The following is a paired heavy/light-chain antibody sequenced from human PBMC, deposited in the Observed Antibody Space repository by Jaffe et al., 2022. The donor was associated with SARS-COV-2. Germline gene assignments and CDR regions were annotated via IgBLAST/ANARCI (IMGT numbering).Heavy chain of an antibody. D-gene: IGHD3-10*01. Sequence: EVQVVEWGGGLALPGQSLRLSCTTSGFSFGDYPVGWFRQAPGKGLEWIGFIMARAHGGTTAYGASLGDRFTISRDDSNRIASLQINGLKIDDTAVYHCAAPYSYASGICAWGQGTLVTVSS. V-gene: IGHV3-49*03. CDR3: AAPYSYASGICA. J-gene: IGHJ5*02. CDR2: IMARAHGGTT. CDR1: GFSFGDYP.
Light chain of an antibody. Sequence: DIQMTQSPSSLSASVGDRVTITCRASQDIGNYLAWYQQMPGKVPKLLISHISTLQSGVPSRFSGSGSGTDFTLTISSLQPEDVATYYCQKHGGAPHTFGQGTKLEI. CDR3: QKHGGAPHT. CDR2: HIS. J-gene: IGKJ2*01. CDR1: QDIGNY. V-gene: IGKV1-27*01.